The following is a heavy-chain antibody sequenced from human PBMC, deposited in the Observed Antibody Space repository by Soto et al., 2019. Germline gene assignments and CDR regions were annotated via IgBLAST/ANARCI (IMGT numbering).Heavy chain of an antibody. CDR1: GFTFSDYY. Sequence: GGSLRLSCAASGFTFSDYYMSWIRQAPGKGLEWVSYISSSGSTIYYADSVKGQFTISRDNAKNSLYLQMNSLRAEDTAVYYCARDHVFGSSVDYWGQGTLVTVSS. CDR2: ISSSGSTI. CDR3: ARDHVFGSSVDY. V-gene: IGHV3-11*01. J-gene: IGHJ4*02. D-gene: IGHD6-6*01.